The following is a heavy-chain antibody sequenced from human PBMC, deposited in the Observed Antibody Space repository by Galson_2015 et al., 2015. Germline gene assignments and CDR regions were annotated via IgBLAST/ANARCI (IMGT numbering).Heavy chain of an antibody. Sequence: SLRLSCAASGFTFSIYAMTWVRQTPGKELEWVSALGANGGNTYYADSVKGRFTISRDNSKNTLYLQMNSLRAEDTAVYYCAKDRSSGVASTTSFDYWGQGTLVAVSS. CDR3: AKDRSSGVASTTSFDY. D-gene: IGHD1-26*01. V-gene: IGHV3-23*01. CDR1: GFTFSIYA. J-gene: IGHJ4*02. CDR2: LGANGGNT.